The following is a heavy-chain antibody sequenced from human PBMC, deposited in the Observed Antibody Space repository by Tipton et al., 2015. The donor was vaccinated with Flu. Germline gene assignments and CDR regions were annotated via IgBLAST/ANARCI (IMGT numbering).Heavy chain of an antibody. D-gene: IGHD3-10*01. CDR3: ARRTKGTMVRGVIVNWFDP. V-gene: IGHV4-34*01. CDR1: GGSFSGYY. Sequence: TLSLTCAVYGGSFSGYYWSWIRQPPGKGLEWIGEINHSGSTNYNPSLKSRVTTPVDTSKNQFSLKLSSVTAADTAVYYCARRTKGTMVRGVIVNWFDPWCQGTLVTVSS. CDR2: INHSGST. J-gene: IGHJ5*02.